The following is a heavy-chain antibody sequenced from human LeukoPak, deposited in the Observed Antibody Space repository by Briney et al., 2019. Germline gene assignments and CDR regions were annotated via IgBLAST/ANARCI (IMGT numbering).Heavy chain of an antibody. CDR2: MSYDGNKK. D-gene: IGHD3-22*01. CDR1: GFTFSNYA. V-gene: IGHV3-30*04. Sequence: PGGSLKLSCAASGFTFSNYAMHWVRRAPGKGLEWVALMSYDGNKKFYADSVKGRFTISRENSQNTLYLQMNSLRADDTAVYSCAREGSGSYYYDGTNYYSPPDYWGQGTLVTVSS. J-gene: IGHJ4*02. CDR3: AREGSGSYYYDGTNYYSPPDY.